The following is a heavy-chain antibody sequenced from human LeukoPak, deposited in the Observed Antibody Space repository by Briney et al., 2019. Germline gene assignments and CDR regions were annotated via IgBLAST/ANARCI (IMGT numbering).Heavy chain of an antibody. D-gene: IGHD6-13*01. CDR3: ARTEAAADLYFDY. Sequence: GASVKVSCKASGYTFTGYYMHWVRQAPGQGLEWLGWINPNSGGTNYAQKFQGRVTMTRDTSISTAYMEPSRLRSDDTAVYYCARTEAAADLYFDYWGQGTLVTVSS. V-gene: IGHV1-2*02. CDR1: GYTFTGYY. CDR2: INPNSGGT. J-gene: IGHJ4*02.